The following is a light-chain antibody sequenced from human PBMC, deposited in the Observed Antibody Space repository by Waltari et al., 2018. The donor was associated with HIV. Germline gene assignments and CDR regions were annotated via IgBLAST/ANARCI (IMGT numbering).Light chain of an antibody. J-gene: IGLJ2*01. Sequence: SSEETQDPAVSVALGQTVRITCQGDRLRNYYPNWYQQKPGQAPILVIYGKNIRPSGIPYRFSGSTSVNTTSLTLSGAHAEDEAYYYCNSRDSSGNRLVGFGGGTKLTVL. CDR2: GKN. V-gene: IGLV3-19*01. CDR3: NSRDSSGNRLVG. CDR1: RLRNYY.